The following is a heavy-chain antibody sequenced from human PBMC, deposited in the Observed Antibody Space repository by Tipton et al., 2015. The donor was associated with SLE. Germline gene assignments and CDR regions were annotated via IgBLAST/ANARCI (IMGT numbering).Heavy chain of an antibody. J-gene: IGHJ5*02. V-gene: IGHV4-59*08. CDR1: GGSISSHY. CDR3: ARRRGSSGWSNNWFDP. Sequence: TLSLTCTVSGGSISSHYWSWIRQPPGKGLEWIGYIYDSGSTSYNPSLKSRVTISEDTSKQQFSLKLSSATAADTAVYYCARRRGSSGWSNNWFDPWGQGTLVTVSS. CDR2: IYDSGST. D-gene: IGHD6-19*01.